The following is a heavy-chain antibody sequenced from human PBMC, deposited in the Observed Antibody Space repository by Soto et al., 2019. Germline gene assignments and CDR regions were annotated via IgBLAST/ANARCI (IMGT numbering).Heavy chain of an antibody. D-gene: IGHD6-13*01. CDR1: GGSISSGGYY. J-gene: IGHJ6*02. Sequence: SETLSLTCTVSGGSISSGGYYWSWIRQHPGKCLECIGYIYYSGSTYYNPSLKSRVTISVDTSKNQFSLKLSSVTAADTAVYYCAREAVAAAGECVYGMYVWGQGTTVTVSS. V-gene: IGHV4-31*03. CDR2: IYYSGST. CDR3: AREAVAAAGECVYGMYV.